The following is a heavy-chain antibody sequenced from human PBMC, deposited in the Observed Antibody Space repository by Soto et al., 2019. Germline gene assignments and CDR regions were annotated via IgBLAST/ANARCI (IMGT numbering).Heavy chain of an antibody. Sequence: QVQLQESGPGLVKPSETLSLTCTVSSASMTNYYGSWIRQPPGKGLEHIGYVYYSGSTNYNPSLKSRVTISVDTSDNQFSLKLSSVTAADTAIYYCARSGHTFGGVVWGQGILVTVSS. J-gene: IGHJ4*02. CDR1: SASMTNYY. D-gene: IGHD3-16*01. CDR3: ARSGHTFGGVV. CDR2: VYYSGST. V-gene: IGHV4-59*01.